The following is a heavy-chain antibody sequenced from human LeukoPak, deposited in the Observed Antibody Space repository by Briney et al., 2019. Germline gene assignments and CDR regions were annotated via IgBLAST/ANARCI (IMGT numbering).Heavy chain of an antibody. CDR1: GFTFSNYA. J-gene: IGHJ4*02. CDR2: IRDSGAYG. CDR3: AKRGWYNSARATDFDS. Sequence: PGGSLTLSCAASGFTFSNYAMGWVRQAPGKGLEWVSTIRDSGAYGFYADAVTGRFTISRDNSKNLGYLRRNTLRAEETAQYYCAKRGWYNSARATDFDSWGQGTQVTVSS. V-gene: IGHV3-23*01. D-gene: IGHD6-19*01.